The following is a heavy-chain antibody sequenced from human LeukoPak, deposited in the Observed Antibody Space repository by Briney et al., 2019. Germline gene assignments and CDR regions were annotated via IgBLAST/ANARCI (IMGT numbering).Heavy chain of an antibody. CDR1: GGSFSGYY. J-gene: IGHJ4*02. D-gene: IGHD2-15*01. Sequence: SETLSLTCAVYGGSFSGYYWSWIRQPPGKGLEWIGEINHSGSTNYNPSLKGRVTISVDTSKNQFSLKLSSVTAADTAVYYCARGSGHCSGGSCYGDYWGQGTLVTVSS. V-gene: IGHV4-34*01. CDR2: INHSGST. CDR3: ARGSGHCSGGSCYGDY.